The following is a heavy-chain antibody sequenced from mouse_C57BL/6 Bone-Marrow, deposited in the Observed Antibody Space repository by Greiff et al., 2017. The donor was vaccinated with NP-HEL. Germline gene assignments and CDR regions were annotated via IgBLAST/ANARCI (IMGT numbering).Heavy chain of an antibody. Sequence: EVHLVESGPELVKPGASVKISCKASGYSFTDYNMNWVKQSNGKSLEWIGIINPNYGTTSYNQKFKGKATLTVDQSSSTDYMQLNSLTSEDSAVYDCAREAYDAFFDYWGQGTTLTVSS. D-gene: IGHD2-3*01. V-gene: IGHV1-39*01. CDR2: INPNYGTT. J-gene: IGHJ2*01. CDR3: AREAYDAFFDY. CDR1: GYSFTDYN.